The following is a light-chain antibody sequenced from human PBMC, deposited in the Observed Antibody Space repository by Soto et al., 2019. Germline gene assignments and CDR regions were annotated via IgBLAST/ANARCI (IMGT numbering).Light chain of an antibody. J-gene: IGKJ1*01. CDR3: QEYNTYSWA. CDR1: QSISSY. CDR2: DAS. Sequence: DRQMSRSPCVLSASIGDRVTITCRASQSISSYLNWYQQKPGKAPKLLIYDASSLQSGVPSRFSGSGSGTEFALTITSLQPDDFATYHCQEYNTYSWAFGQGTKVDIK. V-gene: IGKV1-5*01.